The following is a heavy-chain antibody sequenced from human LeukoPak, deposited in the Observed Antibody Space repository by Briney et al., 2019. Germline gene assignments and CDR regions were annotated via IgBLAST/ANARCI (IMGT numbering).Heavy chain of an antibody. D-gene: IGHD6-19*01. CDR3: AREGDSSGWYMDFDY. Sequence: ASVKVSCEASGYTFTSYYMHWVRQAPGQGLEWMGIINPSGGSTSYAQKFQGRVTMTRDTSTSTVYMELSSLRSEDTAVYYCAREGDSSGWYMDFDYWGQGTLVTVSS. CDR2: INPSGGST. J-gene: IGHJ4*02. V-gene: IGHV1-46*01. CDR1: GYTFTSYY.